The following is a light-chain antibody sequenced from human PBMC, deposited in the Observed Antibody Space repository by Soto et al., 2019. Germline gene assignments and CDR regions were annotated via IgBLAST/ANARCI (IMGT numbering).Light chain of an antibody. V-gene: IGLV1-44*01. CDR3: ATWDDSLHGLV. Sequence: QSVLTQPPSTSGTPGQRVSISCSGGSSNIGINAVTWYQQLPGTAPKLLIYNNIQRPSGVPDRISGSKSGTSAYLAISGLHSEDEADYFCATWDDSLHGLVFGGGTKFTVL. CDR1: SSNIGINA. J-gene: IGLJ2*01. CDR2: NNI.